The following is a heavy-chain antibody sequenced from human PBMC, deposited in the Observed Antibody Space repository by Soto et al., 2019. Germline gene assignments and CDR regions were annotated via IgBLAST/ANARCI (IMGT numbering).Heavy chain of an antibody. CDR2: ISYDGSNK. CDR3: AKERSYYYDSSGYYKKTRLIDY. J-gene: IGHJ4*02. V-gene: IGHV3-30*18. CDR1: GFTFSSYG. D-gene: IGHD3-22*01. Sequence: QVQLVESGGGVVQPGRSLRLSCAASGFTFSSYGMHWVRQAPGKGLEWVAVISYDGSNKYYADSVKGRFTISRDNSKNTLYLQMNSLRAEDTAVYYCAKERSYYYDSSGYYKKTRLIDYWGQGTLVTVSS.